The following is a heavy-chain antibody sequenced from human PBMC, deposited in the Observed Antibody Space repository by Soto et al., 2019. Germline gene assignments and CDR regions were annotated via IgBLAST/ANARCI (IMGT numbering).Heavy chain of an antibody. Sequence: EVQLVESGGGLVQPGGSLRLSCVASGFTFDYYWMHWVRQAPGEGLMWVSRLQTDGSXXXXXXXVKGRFTISRDNAKXXXXXXXXXXXXXXXXXXXCARGGDPDYWGQGTLVTVSS. J-gene: IGHJ4*02. CDR1: GFTFDYYW. CDR2: LQTDGSXX. D-gene: IGHD2-21*02. V-gene: IGHV3-74*01. CDR3: ARGGDPDY.